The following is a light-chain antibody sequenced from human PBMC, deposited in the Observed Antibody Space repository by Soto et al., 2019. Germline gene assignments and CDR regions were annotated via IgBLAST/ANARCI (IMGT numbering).Light chain of an antibody. CDR3: QVWDTSSDVNWV. V-gene: IGLV3-21*02. CDR2: DDS. J-gene: IGLJ3*02. CDR1: YIGSKS. Sequence: SYELTQPPSVSVAPGQTATITCGGDYIGSKSVHWYQQKPGQAPELVVYDDSGRPSGTPERFSGSNFGNTATLTINRVEVGDEADYYCQVWDTSSDVNWVFGGGTKLTVL.